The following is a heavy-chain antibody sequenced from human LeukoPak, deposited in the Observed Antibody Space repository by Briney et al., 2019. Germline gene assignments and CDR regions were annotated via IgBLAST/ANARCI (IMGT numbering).Heavy chain of an antibody. CDR2: IYPADSET. V-gene: IGHV5-51*01. CDR3: ASGGWVGATVFDY. D-gene: IGHD1-26*01. J-gene: IGHJ4*02. Sequence: GESLKISCKPSGYSFTSYWIGWVCQMPGKGLEWMGIIYPADSETRYSPSFQGQVTISVDKSISTAYLQWSSLKASDTGIYYCASGGWVGATVFDYWGQGTLVTVSS. CDR1: GYSFTSYW.